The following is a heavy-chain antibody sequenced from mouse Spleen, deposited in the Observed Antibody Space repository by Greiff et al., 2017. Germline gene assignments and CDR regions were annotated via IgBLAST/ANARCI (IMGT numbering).Heavy chain of an antibody. Sequence: ESGPGLVKPSQSLSLTCSVPGYSITSGYYWNWIRQFPGNKLEWMGYISYDGSNNYNPSLKNRISITRDTSKNQFFLKLNSVTTEDTATYYCANRYGGDYYAMDYWGQGTSVTVSS. CDR3: ANRYGGDYYAMDY. CDR2: ISYDGSN. J-gene: IGHJ4*01. CDR1: GYSITSGYY. D-gene: IGHD2-14*01. V-gene: IGHV3-6*01.